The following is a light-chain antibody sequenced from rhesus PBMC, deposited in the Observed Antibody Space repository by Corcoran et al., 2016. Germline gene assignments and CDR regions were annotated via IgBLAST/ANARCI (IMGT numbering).Light chain of an antibody. Sequence: DIQMTQSPSSLSASVGDRVTITCRASENVNNYLNWYQQKPGKTPKLPIYKASTLQSGVPSRFSGLGSGTDYTFTIRCLPPEDVATYYCQHGYSTPLTFGGGAKVEI. V-gene: IGKV1-74*01. CDR2: KAS. CDR1: ENVNNY. J-gene: IGKJ4*01. CDR3: QHGYSTPLT.